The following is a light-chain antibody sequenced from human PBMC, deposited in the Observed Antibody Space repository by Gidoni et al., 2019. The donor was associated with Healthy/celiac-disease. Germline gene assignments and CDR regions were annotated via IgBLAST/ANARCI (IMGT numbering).Light chain of an antibody. J-gene: IGKJ4*01. CDR3: MQALRTPRT. CDR1: QSLLRSNGNNY. V-gene: IGKV2-28*01. CDR2: FGS. Sequence: DIIMSQSPLSLPVTPGEPTSIYCRTRQSLLRSNGNNYLVWYLQKPGQSPQLLIYFGSNRASGVPDRFSGSGSGTDFTLKISRVEAEDVGVYYCMQALRTPRTFGGGTKVEIK.